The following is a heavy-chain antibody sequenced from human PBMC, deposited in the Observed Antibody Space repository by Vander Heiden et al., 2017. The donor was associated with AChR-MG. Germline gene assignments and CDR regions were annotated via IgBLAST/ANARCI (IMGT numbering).Heavy chain of an antibody. CDR2: IYYSGST. J-gene: IGHJ5*02. D-gene: IGHD2-15*01. Sequence: QVQLQESGPGLVKPSETLSLTCTVSGGSISSYYWSWIRQPPGKGLEWIGYIYYSGSTNYNPSLKSRVTISVDTSKNQFSLKLSSVTAADTAVYYCARGVETVGWNWFDPWGQGTLVTVSS. CDR3: ARGVETVGWNWFDP. V-gene: IGHV4-59*01. CDR1: GGSISSYY.